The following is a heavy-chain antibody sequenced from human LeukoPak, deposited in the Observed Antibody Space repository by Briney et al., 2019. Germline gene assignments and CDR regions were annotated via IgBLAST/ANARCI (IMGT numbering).Heavy chain of an antibody. Sequence: PSETLSLTCTVSGDSISSTSYYWGWIRQPPGKGLEWIGTTYYSGRTYYNPSLKSRVTIFVDTAKNQVSLKLSSVTAADTAVYYCARPSGSYRAEYFQHWGQGTLVTVSS. CDR1: GDSISSTSYY. V-gene: IGHV4-39*01. CDR3: ARPSGSYRAEYFQH. CDR2: TYYSGRT. J-gene: IGHJ1*01. D-gene: IGHD1-26*01.